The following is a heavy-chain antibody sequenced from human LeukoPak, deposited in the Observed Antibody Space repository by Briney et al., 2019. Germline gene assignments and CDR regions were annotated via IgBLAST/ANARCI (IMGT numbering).Heavy chain of an antibody. CDR2: XXYXGTX. CDR1: GGSMTXFY. CDR3: ARLSGAYWTFDC. D-gene: IGHD1-26*01. Sequence: SETLSLTXSVSGGSMTXFYXXXXXQPPGKGXXXXGYXXYXGTXNHNPSLXXXVXXSVXTXKNQFSLELSFVTAADTAVYYCARLSGAYWTFDCWGQGTLVTVSS. J-gene: IGHJ4*02. V-gene: IGHV4-59*08.